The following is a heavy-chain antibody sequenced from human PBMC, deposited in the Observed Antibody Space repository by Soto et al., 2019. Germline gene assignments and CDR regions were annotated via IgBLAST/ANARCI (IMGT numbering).Heavy chain of an antibody. Sequence: QVQLVESGGGVVQPGRSLRLSCAASGFSLSDYGMHWVRQAPDKGLEWVAVISHDGNYKHHADPVKGRFTISRDDSTNTLYLQMNGLRAADTAVYYCARDLNLRGLDVRGQGTTVTVFS. J-gene: IGHJ6*02. V-gene: IGHV3-33*01. CDR3: ARDLNLRGLDV. CDR2: ISHDGNYK. CDR1: GFSLSDYG.